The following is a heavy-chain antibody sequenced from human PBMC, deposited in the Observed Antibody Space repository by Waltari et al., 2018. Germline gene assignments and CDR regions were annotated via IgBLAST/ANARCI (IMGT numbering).Heavy chain of an antibody. CDR3: ARDLGYCSSTSCPYDAFDI. Sequence: QLQLVQSGAEVTKPRSSVKVSCKASGGTLSSSALICVRQAPGQVLEWMGGIIPIRGIANYAQKFQGRVTITADKSTSTAYMELSSLRSEDTAVYYCARDLGYCSSTSCPYDAFDIWGQGTMVTVSS. D-gene: IGHD2-2*01. CDR1: GGTLSSSA. J-gene: IGHJ3*02. CDR2: IIPIRGIA. V-gene: IGHV1-69*10.